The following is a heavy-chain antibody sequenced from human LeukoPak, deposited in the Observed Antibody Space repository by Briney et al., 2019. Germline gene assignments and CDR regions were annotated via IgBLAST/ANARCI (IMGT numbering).Heavy chain of an antibody. Sequence: ASVEVSCKASGYTFTSYGIGWVRQAPGQGLEWMGWISAYNGNTNYAQKLQGRVTMTTDTSTSTGYMELRSLRSDDTAVYYCARVDRVGASRGCDYWGQGTLVTVSS. CDR2: ISAYNGNT. CDR1: GYTFTSYG. V-gene: IGHV1-18*01. D-gene: IGHD1-26*01. J-gene: IGHJ4*02. CDR3: ARVDRVGASRGCDY.